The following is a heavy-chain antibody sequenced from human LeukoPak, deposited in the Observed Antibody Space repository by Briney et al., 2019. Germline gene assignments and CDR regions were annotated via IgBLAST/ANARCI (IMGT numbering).Heavy chain of an antibody. Sequence: SVKVSCKASGGSFSRYAISWVRQAPGQGLEGMGGIIPIFGTANYAQKFQGRVTITADESTRTAYMELRTLRSEDTAIYYCARGSGETGGYYYVYWGRGTPVTVSS. CDR3: ARGSGETGGYYYVY. CDR2: IIPIFGTA. D-gene: IGHD3-22*01. CDR1: GGSFSRYA. V-gene: IGHV1-69*13. J-gene: IGHJ4*02.